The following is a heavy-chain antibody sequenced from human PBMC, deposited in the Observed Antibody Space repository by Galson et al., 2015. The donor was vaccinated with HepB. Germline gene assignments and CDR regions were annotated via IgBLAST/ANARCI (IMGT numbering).Heavy chain of an antibody. J-gene: IGHJ5*02. CDR3: ASRGQWLDSSNWFDP. Sequence: QVQLQESGPGLVKPSQTLSLTCTVSGGSISSNDYYWSWIRQSPGKGLEWIGYIHYNGKTYYNPSLKSRVTISLDTSKNQFSLKVRSVSVADTAVYWCASRGQWLDSSNWFDPWGQGTLVTVSS. V-gene: IGHV4-30-4*01. CDR2: IHYNGKT. D-gene: IGHD6-19*01. CDR1: GGSISSNDYY.